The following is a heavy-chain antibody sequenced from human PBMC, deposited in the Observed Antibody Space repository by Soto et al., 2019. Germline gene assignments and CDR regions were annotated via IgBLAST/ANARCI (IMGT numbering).Heavy chain of an antibody. D-gene: IGHD5-12*01. V-gene: IGHV1-18*01. Sequence: QVQRVQSGAEVKKPGASVKVSCKASGYTFTSYGITWVRQAPGQGLEWMGWFNTYNGNTNYAQKLQGRVTMTTDTSTSTAYMELWSLRSDDTAVYYCARERGGYAYGDYWGQGTLVTVSS. CDR2: FNTYNGNT. J-gene: IGHJ4*02. CDR3: ARERGGYAYGDY. CDR1: GYTFTSYG.